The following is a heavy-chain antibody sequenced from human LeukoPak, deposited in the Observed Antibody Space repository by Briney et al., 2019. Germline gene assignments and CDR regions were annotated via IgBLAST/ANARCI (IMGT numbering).Heavy chain of an antibody. CDR3: ARDGEMATIENYFDY. CDR2: IYYSGST. Sequence: SETLSLTCTVSGGSITSDNYYWGWVRQPPGKGLEWIGSIYYSGSTFYNPSLKSVFTISLDTSKNQFSLMLSSVTAADTAVYYCARDGEMATIENYFDYWGQGTLVTVSS. D-gene: IGHD5-24*01. CDR1: GGSITSDNYY. J-gene: IGHJ4*02. V-gene: IGHV4-39*07.